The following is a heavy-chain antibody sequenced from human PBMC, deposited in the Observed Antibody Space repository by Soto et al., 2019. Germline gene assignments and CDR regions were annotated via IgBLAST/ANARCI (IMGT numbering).Heavy chain of an antibody. CDR3: ARGPDYEGCFDS. CDR2: IILPFGTP. V-gene: IGHV1-69*13. D-gene: IGHD4-17*01. J-gene: IGHJ4*02. Sequence: GASVKVCCKASGSTFTNYAIGWVRHAPGQGLEWMGGIILPFGTPNYVQKFQGRVTISADEAMTTAYMELSGLGSEDTAVYYCARGPDYEGCFDSRGRGTLVTVST. CDR1: GSTFTNYA.